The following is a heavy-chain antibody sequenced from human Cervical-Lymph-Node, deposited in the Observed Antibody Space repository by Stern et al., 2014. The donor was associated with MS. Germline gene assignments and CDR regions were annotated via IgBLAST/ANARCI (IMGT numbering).Heavy chain of an antibody. D-gene: IGHD2/OR15-2a*01. V-gene: IGHV3-7*01. J-gene: IGHJ4*02. CDR2: IKQDGGEK. CDR3: SIARFYNSGCQGY. Sequence: EAQLVESGGGLVQPGGSLGLSCAASGFTFSNYWMSWVRQAPGKGLEWVANIKQDGGEKYLLDSVKGRFTISRDNAKNSLYLQMNSLRVEDTAVYYCSIARFYNSGCQGYWGQGTLVTVSS. CDR1: GFTFSNYW.